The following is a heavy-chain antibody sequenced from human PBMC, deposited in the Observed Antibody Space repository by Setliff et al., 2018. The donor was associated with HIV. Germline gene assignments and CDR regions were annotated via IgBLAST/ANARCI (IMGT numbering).Heavy chain of an antibody. J-gene: IGHJ4*02. CDR1: GGSFSGYY. D-gene: IGHD5-18*01. CDR3: ARGPGGYSYGLPDY. CDR2: INHSGST. V-gene: IGHV4-34*01. Sequence: SETLSLTCAVYGGSFSGYYWSWIRQPPGKGLEWIGEINHSGSTNYNPSLKSRVTISVDTSKNQFSLKLSAVTAADTAVYYCARGPGGYSYGLPDYWGQGTLVTV.